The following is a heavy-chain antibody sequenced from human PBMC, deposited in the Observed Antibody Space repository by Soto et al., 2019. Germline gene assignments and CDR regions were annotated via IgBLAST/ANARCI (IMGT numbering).Heavy chain of an antibody. CDR2: ITTSSAYI. Sequence: EVQLVESGGGLVKPGGSLRLSCAASGFTFNTYDMNWVRQAPGKGLEWVSSITTSSAYIYYADSLKGRITISRDNGKNSLFLQINSLRAEDAAVYYCVRSGTARLLRHSWFDTWGQGTLVTVSS. CDR3: VRSGTARLLRHSWFDT. CDR1: GFTFNTYD. D-gene: IGHD2-21*01. J-gene: IGHJ5*02. V-gene: IGHV3-21*01.